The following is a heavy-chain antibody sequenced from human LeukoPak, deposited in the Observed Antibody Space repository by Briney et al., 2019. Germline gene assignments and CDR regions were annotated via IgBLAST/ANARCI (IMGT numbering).Heavy chain of an antibody. CDR2: IDYSGTT. D-gene: IGHD6-19*01. CDR1: GGSISSYY. V-gene: IGHV4-59*08. Sequence: SETLSLTCTVSGGSISSYYWSWIRQPPGKGLEWIGHIDYSGTTNYNPSLKSRVAISVDTSKNQFSLKLSSVTAADTAVYYCARGGWFSDNWGQGTLVTVSS. CDR3: ARGGWFSDN. J-gene: IGHJ4*02.